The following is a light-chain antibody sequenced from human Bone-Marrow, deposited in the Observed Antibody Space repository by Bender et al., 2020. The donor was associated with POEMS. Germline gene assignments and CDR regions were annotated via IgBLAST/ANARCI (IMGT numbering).Light chain of an antibody. CDR2: ESN. J-gene: IGLJ1*01. V-gene: IGLV2-23*03. CDR3: CSYAGSSTFV. Sequence: QSALTQPASVSGSPGQSITISCTGTSSDVGKYNLVSWYQQHPGKAPKLIIYESNKRPSGISNRFSGSKSGNTASLTISGLQTEDEADYFCCSYAGSSTFVFGTGTKVTVL. CDR1: SSDVGKYNL.